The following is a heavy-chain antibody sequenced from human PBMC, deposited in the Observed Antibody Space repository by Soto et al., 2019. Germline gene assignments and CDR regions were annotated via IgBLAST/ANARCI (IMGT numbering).Heavy chain of an antibody. Sequence: GASVKVSCKVSGYTLTELSMHWVRQAPGKGLEWMGGFDPEDGETIYAQKLQGRVTMTEDTSTDTAYMELSSLRSEDTAVFYCAKGTPTLHYSYSDLDVWGKGTTVTVSS. V-gene: IGHV1-24*01. CDR1: GYTLTELS. CDR3: AKGTPTLHYSYSDLDV. J-gene: IGHJ6*03. CDR2: FDPEDGET. D-gene: IGHD2-2*01.